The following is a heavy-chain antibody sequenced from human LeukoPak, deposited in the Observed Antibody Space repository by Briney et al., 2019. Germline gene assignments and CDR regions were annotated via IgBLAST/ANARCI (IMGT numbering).Heavy chain of an antibody. CDR1: GGSISSHY. J-gene: IGHJ4*02. CDR3: ARARGVYSGSYRGVPPDSYYFDY. D-gene: IGHD1-26*01. CDR2: IYYSGST. Sequence: PSETLSLTCTVSGGSISSHYWSWIRQPPGKGLEWIGYIYYSGSTNYNPSLKSRVTISADTSKNQFSLKLSSVTAADTAVYYCARARGVYSGSYRGVPPDSYYFDYWGQGTLVTVSS. V-gene: IGHV4-59*11.